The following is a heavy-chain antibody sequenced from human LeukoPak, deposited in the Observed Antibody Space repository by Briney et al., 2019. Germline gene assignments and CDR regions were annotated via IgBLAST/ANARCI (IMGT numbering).Heavy chain of an antibody. V-gene: IGHV1-2*02. D-gene: IGHD6-19*01. Sequence: ASVKVSCKASGYTFTAYYLHWVRQAPGQGLEWMGWIHPNSGGTNYAQNFQGRVSMTTDTSISTVYMELSRLRSDDTAVYYCARGAEQWLDGDYWGQGTLVTVSS. CDR1: GYTFTAYY. CDR2: IHPNSGGT. CDR3: ARGAEQWLDGDY. J-gene: IGHJ4*02.